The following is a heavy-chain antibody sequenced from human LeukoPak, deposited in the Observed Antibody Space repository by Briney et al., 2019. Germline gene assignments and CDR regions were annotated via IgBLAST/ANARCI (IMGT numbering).Heavy chain of an antibody. V-gene: IGHV1-69*01. D-gene: IGHD3-22*01. Sequence: SVKVSCKASGGTFSSYAISWVRQAPGQGLEWMGGIIPIFVTANYAQKFQGRVTITADESTSTAYMELSSLRSEDTAVYYCARVPSITMIVVVTPGHYYMGVWGKGTTVTVSS. CDR2: IIPIFVTA. J-gene: IGHJ6*03. CDR3: ARVPSITMIVVVTPGHYYMGV. CDR1: GGTFSSYA.